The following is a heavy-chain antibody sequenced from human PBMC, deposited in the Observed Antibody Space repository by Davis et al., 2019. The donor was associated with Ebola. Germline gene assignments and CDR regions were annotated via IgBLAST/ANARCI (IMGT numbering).Heavy chain of an antibody. J-gene: IGHJ4*02. V-gene: IGHV1-2*02. CDR2: INPNSGGT. CDR3: ARADPDFDY. CDR1: GYTFTGYY. Sequence: ASVKVSCKASGYTFTGYYMHWVRQAPGQGLEWMGWINPNSGGTNYAQKFQGRVTMTRNTSISTAYMELSSLRSEDTAVYYCARADPDFDYWGQGTLVTVSS.